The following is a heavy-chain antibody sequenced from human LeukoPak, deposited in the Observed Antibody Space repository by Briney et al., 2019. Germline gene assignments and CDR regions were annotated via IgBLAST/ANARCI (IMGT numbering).Heavy chain of an antibody. D-gene: IGHD2-2*01. J-gene: IGHJ4*02. V-gene: IGHV5-51*01. CDR3: ATPYPREYCSSTTCYFNY. CDR1: GYSFSNYW. CDR2: IYPADSDT. Sequence: GESLKISCKGSGYSFSNYWIGWVRQMPGKGLEWMAIIYPADSDTRYSPSFQGQVTISADKSISTAYLQWSSLKASDTAMYYCATPYPREYCSSTTCYFNYWGQGTLVTVSS.